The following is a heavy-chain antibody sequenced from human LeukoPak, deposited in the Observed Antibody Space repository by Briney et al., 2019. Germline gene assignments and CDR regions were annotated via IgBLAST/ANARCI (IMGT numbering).Heavy chain of an antibody. CDR1: GYTFTGYY. Sequence: ASVKVSCKASGYTFTGYYMHWVRQAPGQGLEWMGWINPNSGGTNYAQKFQGRVTMTRDTSISTAYMELNRLRSDGTAVYYCARDRDYGSGIFDYWGQGTLVTVSS. CDR3: ARDRDYGSGIFDY. V-gene: IGHV1-2*02. J-gene: IGHJ4*02. D-gene: IGHD3-10*01. CDR2: INPNSGGT.